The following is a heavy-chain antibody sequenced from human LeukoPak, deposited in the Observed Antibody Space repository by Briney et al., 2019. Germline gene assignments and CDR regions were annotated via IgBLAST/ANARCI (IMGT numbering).Heavy chain of an antibody. CDR2: ISSSGTTI. J-gene: IGHJ4*02. CDR3: ARARGTIFGVVPTFDS. CDR1: GFTFSDYY. V-gene: IGHV3-11*01. Sequence: GGSLRLSCAASGFTFSDYYMSWIRQAPGKGLEWVSYISSSGTTIYYADSVKGRFTISRDNAKNSLYLQMNSLRAEDTAVYYCARARGTIFGVVPTFDSWGQGTLVTVSP. D-gene: IGHD3-3*01.